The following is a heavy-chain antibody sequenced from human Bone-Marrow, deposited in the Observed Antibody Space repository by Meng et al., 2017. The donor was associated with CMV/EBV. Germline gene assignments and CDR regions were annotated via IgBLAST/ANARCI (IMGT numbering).Heavy chain of an antibody. D-gene: IGHD2-15*01. J-gene: IGHJ4*02. CDR3: ARGGGCSDRPCPTDY. CDR2: MNTNGGHT. CDR1: GYTFTNYD. Sequence: ASVKVSCKTSGYTFTNYDSNWVRQATGQGLEWMGWMNTNGGHTGYAQRFQGRVTMTRNTATGTAYMELSSLTSDDTAVYYCARGGGCSDRPCPTDYWGQGTLVTVSS. V-gene: IGHV1-8*01.